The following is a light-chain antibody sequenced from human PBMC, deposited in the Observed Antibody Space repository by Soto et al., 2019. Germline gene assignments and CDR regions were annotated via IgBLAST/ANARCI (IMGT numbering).Light chain of an antibody. J-gene: IGKJ2*01. CDR3: QQYGTSPRT. Sequence: ESVLTQSPSTLSLSPEERASLYCRASQSVSSYLAWYQQKPGQAPRLLIYDASNRATGIPARFSGSGSGTDFTLTISRLQPEDFAVYYCQQYGTSPRTFGQGTKVDIK. CDR1: QSVSSY. CDR2: DAS. V-gene: IGKV3-11*01.